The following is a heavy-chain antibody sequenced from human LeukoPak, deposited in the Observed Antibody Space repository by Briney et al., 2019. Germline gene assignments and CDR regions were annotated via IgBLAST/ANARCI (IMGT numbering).Heavy chain of an antibody. D-gene: IGHD2-2*02. J-gene: IGHJ4*02. CDR1: GYTFTSYG. CDR3: ARDQFEGYCSSTSCHTPTAPLDY. CDR2: ISAYNGNT. V-gene: IGHV1-18*01. Sequence: GASVKVSCKASGYTFTSYGISWVRQAPGQGLEWMGWISAYNGNTNYAQKLQGRVTMTTDTSTSTAYMELRSLRSDDTAVYYCARDQFEGYCSSTSCHTPTAPLDYWGQGTLVTVSS.